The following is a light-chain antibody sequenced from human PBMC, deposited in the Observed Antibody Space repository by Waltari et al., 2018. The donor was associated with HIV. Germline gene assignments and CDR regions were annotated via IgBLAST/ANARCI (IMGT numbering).Light chain of an antibody. Sequence: QSALTQPRSVSGPPGQSVTISCTGTSSDVGGYNYVSWYQQHPGKAPKLVIYDVSKRPSGVPDRFSGSKSANTASLTISGLQAEDEADYYCCSYAGSYTYVFGTGTKVTVL. J-gene: IGLJ1*01. V-gene: IGLV2-11*01. CDR2: DVS. CDR3: CSYAGSYTYV. CDR1: SSDVGGYNY.